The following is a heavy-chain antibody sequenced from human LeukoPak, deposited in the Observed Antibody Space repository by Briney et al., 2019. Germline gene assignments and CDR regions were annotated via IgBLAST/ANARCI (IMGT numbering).Heavy chain of an antibody. CDR2: ISWNSGSI. V-gene: IGHV3-9*01. CDR3: AKGREQWLPHDAFDI. Sequence: HPGGSLRLSCAASGFTFDDYAMHWVRQAPGKGLEWVSGISWNSGSIGYADSVKGRFTISRDNAKNSLYLQMNSLRAEDTALYYCAKGREQWLPHDAFDIWGQGTMVTVSS. D-gene: IGHD6-19*01. CDR1: GFTFDDYA. J-gene: IGHJ3*02.